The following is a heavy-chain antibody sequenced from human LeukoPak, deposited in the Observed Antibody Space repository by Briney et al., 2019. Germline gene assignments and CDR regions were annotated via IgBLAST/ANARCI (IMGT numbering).Heavy chain of an antibody. Sequence: GRSLRLSCAASGFTFDDYAMHWVRQAPGKGLEWVSGISWNSGSIGYADSVKGRFTISRDNAKNSLYLQMNSLRAEDTALYYCARKLGGEEGSVGLSSGWHPDYWGQGTLVTVSS. CDR1: GFTFDDYA. CDR3: ARKLGGEEGSVGLSSGWHPDY. J-gene: IGHJ4*02. D-gene: IGHD6-19*01. CDR2: ISWNSGSI. V-gene: IGHV3-9*01.